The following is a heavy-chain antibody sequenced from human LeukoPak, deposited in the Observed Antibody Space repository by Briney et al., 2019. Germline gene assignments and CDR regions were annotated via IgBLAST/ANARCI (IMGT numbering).Heavy chain of an antibody. D-gene: IGHD5-18*01. J-gene: IGHJ4*02. V-gene: IGHV3-30*04. CDR1: GFTFSSYA. CDR2: ISYDGSNK. CDR3: ARGVGSGYSYGYPEPIDY. Sequence: PGGSLRLSCAASGFTFSSYAMHWVRQAPGKGLEWVAVISYDGSNKYYADSVKGRFTISRDNSKNTLYLQMNSLRAEDTAVYYCARGVGSGYSYGYPEPIDYWGQGTLVTVSS.